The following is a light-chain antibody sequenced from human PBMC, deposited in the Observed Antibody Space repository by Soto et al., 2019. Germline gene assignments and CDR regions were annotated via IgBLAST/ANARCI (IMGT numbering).Light chain of an antibody. V-gene: IGKV1-39*01. CDR2: GAS. J-gene: IGKJ5*01. CDR3: QQSYSTPIT. Sequence: DIQMTQSPSSLSASVGDRVTITCRASQSISSYLNWYQKKPGKAPELLIYGASSLQGGVPSRFSGSGSGTDFTLIISSLQPEDFATYYCQQSYSTPITFGQGTRLEIK. CDR1: QSISSY.